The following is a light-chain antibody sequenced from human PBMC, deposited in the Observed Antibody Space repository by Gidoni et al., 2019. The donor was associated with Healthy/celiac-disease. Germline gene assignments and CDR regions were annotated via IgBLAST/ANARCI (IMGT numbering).Light chain of an antibody. CDR1: KLGDKY. CDR2: QDS. Sequence: SQEITQPPSVSVSPGQTASITCSGDKLGDKYACWYQPKPGQSPVLVIYQDSKRPSGIPERFSGSNSGNTATLTISGTQAMDEADYYCQTWDSSTLVFGGGTKLTVL. J-gene: IGLJ2*01. CDR3: QTWDSSTLV. V-gene: IGLV3-1*01.